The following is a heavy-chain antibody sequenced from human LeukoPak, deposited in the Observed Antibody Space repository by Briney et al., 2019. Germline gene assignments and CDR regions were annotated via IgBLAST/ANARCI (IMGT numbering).Heavy chain of an antibody. V-gene: IGHV3-23*01. CDR3: TRGRGYSYGWIGEKLLDY. J-gene: IGHJ4*02. Sequence: GGSLTLSCAASGFTFSSYSMNWARQARGQGLEWGTAISGSGGSTTYAVRVKGLFTISRDNPKNTLYPQMNSLKPAHTAVYYCTRGRGYSYGWIGEKLLDYWGQGTLVTVSS. D-gene: IGHD5-18*01. CDR1: GFTFSSYS. CDR2: ISGSGGST.